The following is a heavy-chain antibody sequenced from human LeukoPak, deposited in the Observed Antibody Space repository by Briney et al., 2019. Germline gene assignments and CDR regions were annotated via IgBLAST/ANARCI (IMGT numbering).Heavy chain of an antibody. D-gene: IGHD1-26*01. CDR2: ISSSRSTI. CDR1: GFTFSSYS. Sequence: PGGSLRLSCAASGFTFSSYSMNWVRQAPGKGLEWLSYISSSRSTIYYADSVKGRFTISRDDAKNSLYLQMNSLRDEDTAVYYCAREAPGAHNHFDYWGQGTLVTVSS. CDR3: AREAPGAHNHFDY. J-gene: IGHJ4*02. V-gene: IGHV3-48*02.